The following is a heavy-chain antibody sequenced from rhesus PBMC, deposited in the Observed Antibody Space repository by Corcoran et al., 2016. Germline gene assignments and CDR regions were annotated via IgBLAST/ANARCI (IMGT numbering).Heavy chain of an antibody. CDR2: IYWDYDK. J-gene: IGHJ4*01. CDR3: ARANHTDY. V-gene: IGHV2S1*01. Sequence: QVTLKESGPALVKPTQTLTLTCNFSVLSLSTSVVGVGWILQPPGKALEWLASIYWDYDKYYITSLKSRLTISKDTSKNQVVLTMTNMDPVDTATYYCARANHTDYWGQGVLVTVSS. CDR1: VLSLSTSVVG. D-gene: IGHD2-33*01.